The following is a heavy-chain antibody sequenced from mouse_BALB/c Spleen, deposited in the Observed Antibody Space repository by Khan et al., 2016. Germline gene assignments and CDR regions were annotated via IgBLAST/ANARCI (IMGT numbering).Heavy chain of an antibody. CDR1: GYTFTDYS. Sequence: QIQLVQSGPELKKPGETVKISCKASGYTFTDYSMHWVKRVPGKGLKWMGWINTETGEPTYADDFKGRFAFSLETSASTAYLQINKLKNEDAATYFCARRGDGYDYAMDYWGQGTSVTVSS. CDR3: ARRGDGYDYAMDY. CDR2: INTETGEP. V-gene: IGHV9-2-1*01. D-gene: IGHD2-2*01. J-gene: IGHJ4*01.